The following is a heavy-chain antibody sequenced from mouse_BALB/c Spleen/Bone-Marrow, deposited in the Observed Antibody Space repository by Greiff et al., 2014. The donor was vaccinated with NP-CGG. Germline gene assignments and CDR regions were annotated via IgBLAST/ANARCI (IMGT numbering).Heavy chain of an antibody. D-gene: IGHD1-1*01. CDR1: GYTFTSYY. CDR3: ARDYYGSSSFAY. J-gene: IGHJ3*01. V-gene: IGHV1S56*01. CDR2: IYPGNVNT. Sequence: VQLQESGPELVKPGASVRISCKASGYTFTSYYIHWVKQRPGQGLEWIGWIYPGNVNTKYNEKFKGKATPTADKSSSTAYMQLSSLTSEDSAVYFCARDYYGSSSFAYWGQGTLVTVSA.